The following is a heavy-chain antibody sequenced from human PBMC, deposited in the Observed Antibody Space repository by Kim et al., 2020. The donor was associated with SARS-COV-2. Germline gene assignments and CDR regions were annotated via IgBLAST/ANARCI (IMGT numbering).Heavy chain of an antibody. CDR1: GFTFSSYA. D-gene: IGHD4-17*01. Sequence: GGSLRLSCAASGFTFSSYAMSWVRQAPGKGLEWVSAISGSGGSTYYADAGKGRFTISRDNCKNTLYLQMNSRRAEDTAVYYRAKAHDSGEYVGVEYWGKG. CDR2: ISGSGGST. CDR3: AKAHDSGEYVGVEY. J-gene: IGHJ4*02. V-gene: IGHV3-23*01.